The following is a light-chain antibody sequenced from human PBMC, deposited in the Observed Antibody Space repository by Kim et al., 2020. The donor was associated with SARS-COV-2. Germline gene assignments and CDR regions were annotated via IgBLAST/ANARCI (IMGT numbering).Light chain of an antibody. CDR3: QQYDNWPPWT. CDR2: DAS. Sequence: IVMTQSPATLSVSAGERATLSCRASQSVSSSLAWYQQKPGQPPRLLIYDASTRAAGIPARFRGSGSGTEFTLTISSLQSEDFAVYYCQQYDNWPPWTFGQGTKLEIK. J-gene: IGKJ2*02. CDR1: QSVSSS. V-gene: IGKV3-15*01.